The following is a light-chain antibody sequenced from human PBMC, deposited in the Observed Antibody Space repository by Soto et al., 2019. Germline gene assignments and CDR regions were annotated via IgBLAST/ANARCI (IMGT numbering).Light chain of an antibody. V-gene: IGKV1-39*01. CDR1: QSIRGY. J-gene: IGKJ1*01. CDR2: AAS. CDR3: QQYNNWPQT. Sequence: DIQMTQSPSSLSASVGDRVTMPCRASQSIRGYLNWYQQKTGKAPKILIYAASNLHSGVPSRFSGSGSGTAFTLTISRLQSEDFEEYHCQQYNNWPQTFGQGTKVDIK.